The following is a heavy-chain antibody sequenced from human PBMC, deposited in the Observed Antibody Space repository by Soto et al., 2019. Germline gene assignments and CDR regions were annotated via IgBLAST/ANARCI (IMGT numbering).Heavy chain of an antibody. D-gene: IGHD6-13*01. Sequence: GESLKISCKGSGYSFTSYWIGWVRQMPGKGLEWMGIIYPGDSDTRYGPSFQGQVTISADKSISTAYLQWSSLKASDTAIYYCARTAAAGKYYYGVDVWGQGTTVTVS. CDR2: IYPGDSDT. V-gene: IGHV5-51*01. CDR3: ARTAAAGKYYYGVDV. J-gene: IGHJ6*02. CDR1: GYSFTSYW.